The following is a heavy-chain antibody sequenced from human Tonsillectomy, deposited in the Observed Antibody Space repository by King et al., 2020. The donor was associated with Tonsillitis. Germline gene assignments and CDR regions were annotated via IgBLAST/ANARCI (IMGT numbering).Heavy chain of an antibody. CDR3: ARGRGYDDVWGSIDY. CDR1: GGTFRNCA. CDR2: IIPIFGTA. V-gene: IGHV1-69*01. D-gene: IGHD3-16*01. J-gene: IGHJ4*02. Sequence: VQLVESGAEVKKPGSSVKVSCKASGGTFRNCAISWVRQAPGQGLEWMGGIIPIFGTANYAQKFQGRVTITADESTSTAYMELSSLRSEDTAVYYCARGRGYDDVWGSIDYWGQGTLVTVSS.